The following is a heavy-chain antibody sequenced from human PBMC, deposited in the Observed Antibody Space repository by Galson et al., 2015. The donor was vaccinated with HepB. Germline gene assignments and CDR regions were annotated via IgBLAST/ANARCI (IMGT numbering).Heavy chain of an antibody. J-gene: IGHJ3*02. CDR3: ARGRTLEWLLLGDAFDI. CDR1: GYTFTSYG. V-gene: IGHV1-18*01. D-gene: IGHD3-3*01. CDR2: ISAYNGNT. Sequence: SVKVSCKASGYTFTSYGINWVRQAPGQGLEWMGWISAYNGNTNYAQKLQGRVTMTTDTSTSTADMELRSLRSDDTAVYYCARGRTLEWLLLGDAFDIWGQGTMVTVSS.